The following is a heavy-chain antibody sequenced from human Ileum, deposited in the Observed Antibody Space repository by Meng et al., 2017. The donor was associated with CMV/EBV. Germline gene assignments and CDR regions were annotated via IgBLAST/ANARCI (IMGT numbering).Heavy chain of an antibody. CDR1: GFTFDDYA. V-gene: IGHV3-9*01. D-gene: IGHD2-2*02. J-gene: IGHJ3*02. Sequence: SLKISCAASGFTFDDYAMHWVRQAPGKGLEWVSGISWNSGSTGYADSVKGRFTISRDNAKNSLYLQMNSLRAEDTAVYYCARMYCSTNTCYTDAFDIWGQGTMVTVSS. CDR2: ISWNSGST. CDR3: ARMYCSTNTCYTDAFDI.